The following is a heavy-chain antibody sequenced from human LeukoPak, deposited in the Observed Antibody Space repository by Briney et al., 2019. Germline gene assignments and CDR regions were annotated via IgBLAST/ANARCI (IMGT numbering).Heavy chain of an antibody. D-gene: IGHD6-6*01. V-gene: IGHV3-23*01. J-gene: IGHJ4*02. CDR3: ARGPNSNWSGLDF. CDR2: ISGSGGST. Sequence: PGGSLRLSCVPSGFSFSNYAMSWVRQAPGKGLEWVSSISGSGGSTYYADSVKGRFTISKDNSKNTLYLQMNSLRAEDTAVYYCARGPNSNWSGLDFWGQGTLLTVSS. CDR1: GFSFSNYA.